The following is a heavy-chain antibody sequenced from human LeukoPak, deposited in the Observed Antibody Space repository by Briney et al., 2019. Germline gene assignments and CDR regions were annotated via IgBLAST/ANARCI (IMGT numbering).Heavy chain of an antibody. CDR3: AGYGYYPY. J-gene: IGHJ4*02. D-gene: IGHD4-17*01. V-gene: IGHV3-48*01. CDR1: GFTLSTYD. CDR2: FGISGII. Sequence: PGGSLRLSCAASGFTLSTYDMHWLRQAPGEGLEGVSYFGISGIIYYADSVKGRFTISRDSSRNSLYLQMNRLRAEDTALYYCAGYGYYPYWGQGTPVTVSS.